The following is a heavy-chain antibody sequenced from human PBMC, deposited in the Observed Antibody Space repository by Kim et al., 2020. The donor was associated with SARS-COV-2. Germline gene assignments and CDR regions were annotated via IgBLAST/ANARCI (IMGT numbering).Heavy chain of an antibody. CDR1: GITLTNNH. V-gene: IGHV3-66*01. J-gene: IGHJ2*01. Sequence: GGSLRLSCAASGITLTNNHMNWVRQAPGKGLEWVSVIYGGGTIDYADSVKDRFTISRDTSKNTVYLEMNSLRAEDTAVYYCARDMKFDGFAFFDLWGRGPLV. CDR2: IYGGGTI. CDR3: ARDMKFDGFAFFDL. D-gene: IGHD3-16*01.